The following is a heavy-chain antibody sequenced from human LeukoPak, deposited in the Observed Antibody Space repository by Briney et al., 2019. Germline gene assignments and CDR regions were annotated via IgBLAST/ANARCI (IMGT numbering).Heavy chain of an antibody. V-gene: IGHV7-4-1*02. CDR3: ARLSAHSGSRHDY. J-gene: IGHJ4*02. CDR1: GYTFTSYA. CDR2: INTNTGNP. Sequence: GASVKVSCKASGYTFTSYAMNWVRQAPGQGLEWMGWINTNTGNPMYAQGFTGRFVFSLDTSVSTAYLQISSLEAEDTAVYYCARLSAHSGSRHDYWGQGTLVTVSS. D-gene: IGHD1-26*01.